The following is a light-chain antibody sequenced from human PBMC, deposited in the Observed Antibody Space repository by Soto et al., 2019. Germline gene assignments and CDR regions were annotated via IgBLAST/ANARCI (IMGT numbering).Light chain of an antibody. CDR3: QSYDSSLSGSGV. J-gene: IGLJ2*01. Sequence: QSVLTQPPSVSGAPGQRVTISCTGSSSNIGAGYDVHWYQQLPGTAPKLLIYGNSNRPSGVPDRCSGSKSGTSASLAITGLQAEDEADYSCQSYDSSLSGSGVFGGGTKVTVL. CDR2: GNS. CDR1: SSNIGAGYD. V-gene: IGLV1-40*01.